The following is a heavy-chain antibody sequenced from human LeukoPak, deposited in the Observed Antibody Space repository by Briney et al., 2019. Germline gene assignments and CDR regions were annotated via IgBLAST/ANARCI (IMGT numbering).Heavy chain of an antibody. CDR2: IYTSGST. D-gene: IGHD2-2*01. CDR1: CGSISISSYY. J-gene: IGHJ6*02. CDR3: MRGASPGGMDV. Sequence: SETLSLTCTVSCGSISISSYYWSWIRQPAGKGLDWIGRIYTSGSTNYNPSLKSRVTMSLDRSKNQLSLKLRSVTAADTAVYYCMRGASPGGMDVWGQGTTVTVSS. V-gene: IGHV4-61*02.